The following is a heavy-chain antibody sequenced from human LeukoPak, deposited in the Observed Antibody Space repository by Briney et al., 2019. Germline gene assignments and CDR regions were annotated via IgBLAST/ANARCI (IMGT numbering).Heavy chain of an antibody. CDR2: IYTSGST. D-gene: IGHD2-2*01. V-gene: IGHV4-4*07. J-gene: IGHJ6*03. Sequence: PSETLSLTCTVSGGSISSYYWSWIRQPAGKGLEWIGRIYTSGSTNYNPSLKSRVTMSVDTSKNQFSLKLSSVTAADTAVYYCARDFPNIVVVPAAMGGGSYYYYYMDVWGKGTTVTVSS. CDR1: GGSISSYY. CDR3: ARDFPNIVVVPAAMGGGSYYYYYMDV.